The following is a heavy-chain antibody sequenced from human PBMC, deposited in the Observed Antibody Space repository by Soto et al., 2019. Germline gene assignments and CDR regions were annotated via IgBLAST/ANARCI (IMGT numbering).Heavy chain of an antibody. D-gene: IGHD4-17*01. Sequence: ASVKVSCKASGGTFSSYTISWVRQAPGQGLEWMGRIIPILGIANYAQKFQGRVTITADKSTSTAYMELSSLRSEDTAVYYCARVDYGDYPAYYYYYMDVWGKGTTVTVSS. CDR1: GGTFSSYT. CDR3: ARVDYGDYPAYYYYYMDV. CDR2: IIPILGIA. J-gene: IGHJ6*03. V-gene: IGHV1-69*02.